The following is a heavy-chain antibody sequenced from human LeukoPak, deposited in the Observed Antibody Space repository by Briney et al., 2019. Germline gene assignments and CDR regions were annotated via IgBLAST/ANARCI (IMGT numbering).Heavy chain of an antibody. Sequence: SETLSLTCTVSGGSISSGGYYWSWIRQPPGKGLEWIGYLYYSGRTNYNPSLKSRVTISVDTSKNQFSLKLNSVTAADTAVYHCAIRGGGPPMATPDFWGQGPLVTVSS. CDR3: AIRGGGPPMATPDF. CDR2: LYYSGRT. J-gene: IGHJ4*02. V-gene: IGHV4-61*08. D-gene: IGHD3-10*01. CDR1: GGSISSGGYY.